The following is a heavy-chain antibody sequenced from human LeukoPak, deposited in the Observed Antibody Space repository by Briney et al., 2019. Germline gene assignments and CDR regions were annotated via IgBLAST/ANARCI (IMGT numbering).Heavy chain of an antibody. V-gene: IGHV1-18*04. CDR2: INPLNGHT. Sequence: ASVKVSCKPSGYSFTNNAVSWVRQAPGQGLEWMGWINPLNGHTDYAQKFQGRVTMTRDTNTGTLYMELRSLRSDDTAVYYCAREGDFGSYPFDYWGQGTLVIVAS. D-gene: IGHD3-3*01. J-gene: IGHJ4*02. CDR3: AREGDFGSYPFDY. CDR1: GYSFTNNA.